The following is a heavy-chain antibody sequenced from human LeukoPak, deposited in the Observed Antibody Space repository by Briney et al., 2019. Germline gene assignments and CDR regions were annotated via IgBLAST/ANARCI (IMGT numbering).Heavy chain of an antibody. Sequence: SETLSLTCTVSDYFFSNTYYWGWIRQPPGKGLEWIGNIYHSGSTYYNPSLKSRVTISVDTSKNQFFMKLSSVTAADTAVYYCARAASWGTEFDYWGQGTLVTVSS. J-gene: IGHJ4*02. CDR3: ARAASWGTEFDY. V-gene: IGHV4-38-2*02. CDR2: IYHSGST. CDR1: DYFFSNTYY. D-gene: IGHD2-2*01.